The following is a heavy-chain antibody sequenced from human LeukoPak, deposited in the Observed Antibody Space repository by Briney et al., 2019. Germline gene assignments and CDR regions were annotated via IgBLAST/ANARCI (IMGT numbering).Heavy chain of an antibody. CDR3: AKGSLGSWYYFDY. D-gene: IGHD6-13*01. CDR2: FSRSGPDT. V-gene: IGHV3-23*01. Sequence: PGGSLRLSCAASGFIFNNYGLIWVRQAPGKGPEWVSTFSRSGPDTYYADSVKGRFTIFRDNSKNTLYLQMNSLRAEDTAVYYCAKGSLGSWYYFDYWGQGTLVTVSS. J-gene: IGHJ4*02. CDR1: GFIFNNYG.